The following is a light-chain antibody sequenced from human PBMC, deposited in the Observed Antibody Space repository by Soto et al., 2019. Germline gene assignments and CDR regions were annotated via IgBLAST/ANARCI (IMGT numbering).Light chain of an antibody. CDR1: SSDVGGYNY. CDR2: DVS. J-gene: IGLJ2*01. V-gene: IGLV2-11*01. Sequence: QSALTQPRSVSGSPGQSVTISCTGTSSDVGGYNYVSWYQQHPGKAPKLMIYDVSTRPSGVPDRFSGSNSGNTASLTISGLRAEDEADSYCGSYAGSYVVFGGGTKLTVL. CDR3: GSYAGSYVV.